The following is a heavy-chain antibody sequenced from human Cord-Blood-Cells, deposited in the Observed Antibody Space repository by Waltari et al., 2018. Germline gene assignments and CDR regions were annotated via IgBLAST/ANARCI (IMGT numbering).Heavy chain of an antibody. D-gene: IGHD3-10*01. CDR2: IYYSGST. J-gene: IGHJ4*02. V-gene: IGHV4-30-4*08. Sequence: QVQLQESGPGLVKPSQTLSLTCTVSGGSITSGDYYWSWLRQPPGKGLEWIGYIYYSGSTYYNPSLKSRVTISVDTSKNQFSLKLSSVTAADTAVYYCASAMVRGVKAFDYWGQGTLVTVSS. CDR1: GGSITSGDYY. CDR3: ASAMVRGVKAFDY.